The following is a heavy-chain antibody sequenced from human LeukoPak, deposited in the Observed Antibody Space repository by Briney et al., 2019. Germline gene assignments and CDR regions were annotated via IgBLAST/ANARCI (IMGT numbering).Heavy chain of an antibody. J-gene: IGHJ6*02. V-gene: IGHV5-51*01. D-gene: IGHD3-9*01. CDR1: GYSFTSYW. Sequence: GESLKISCKGSGYSFTSYWIGWVRQMPGKGLEWMGIIYPGDSDTRYSPSFQGQVTISADKSISTAYLQWSSLKASDTAMYYCARPLPYNDILTGYPSYGMDVWGQGTTVTVSS. CDR2: IYPGDSDT. CDR3: ARPLPYNDILTGYPSYGMDV.